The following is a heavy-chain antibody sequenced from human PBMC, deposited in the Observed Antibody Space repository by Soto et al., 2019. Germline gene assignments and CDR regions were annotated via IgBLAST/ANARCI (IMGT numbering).Heavy chain of an antibody. D-gene: IGHD1-26*01. V-gene: IGHV3-74*03. CDR1: GFSLSPYW. CDR2: LSSDGFGA. Sequence: GSLRLSCAASGFSLSPYWMHWVRQAPGRGLEWVSRLSSDGFGAAYADSVKGRFFISRDIARNTLFLQMNSLRAEDTAVYYCGKYSGSYPVYNGMNVWGQGTTVTVSS. CDR3: GKYSGSYPVYNGMNV. J-gene: IGHJ6*02.